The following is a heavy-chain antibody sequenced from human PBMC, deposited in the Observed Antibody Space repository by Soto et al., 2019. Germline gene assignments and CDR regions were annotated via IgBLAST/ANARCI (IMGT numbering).Heavy chain of an antibody. V-gene: IGHV4-4*07. D-gene: IGHD6-13*01. Sequence: SETLSLTCTVSGGSISSYYWSWIRQPAGKGLEWIGRIYTSGSTNYNPSLKSRVTMSVDTSKNQFSLKMSSVTAADMAVYYCARDGSPYSSSWPASYYYYYYGMDVWGQGTTVTVSS. CDR2: IYTSGST. J-gene: IGHJ6*02. CDR3: ARDGSPYSSSWPASYYYYYYGMDV. CDR1: GGSISSYY.